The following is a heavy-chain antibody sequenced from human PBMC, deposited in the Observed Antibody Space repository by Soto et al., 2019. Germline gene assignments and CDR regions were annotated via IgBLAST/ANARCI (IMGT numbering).Heavy chain of an antibody. V-gene: IGHV1-8*01. D-gene: IGHD2-15*01. CDR2: MNPSSGET. CDR3: ARLAEYCNGIKCYSNFDF. CDR1: GYNFTNFD. Sequence: SVKVSCKTSGYNFTNFDINWVRQAPGRGLVWMGWMNPSSGETGSAQNFQGRVTMTRDISTRTFFMQLTSLRSEDTAIYYCARLAEYCNGIKCYSNFDFWGRGTQVTVSS. J-gene: IGHJ4*01.